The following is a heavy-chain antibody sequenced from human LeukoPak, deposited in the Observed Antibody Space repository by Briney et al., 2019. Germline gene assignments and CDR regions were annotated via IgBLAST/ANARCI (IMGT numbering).Heavy chain of an antibody. CDR2: ISSSGSNI. J-gene: IGHJ4*02. Sequence: PGGSLRLSCAASGFTFSSYEMNWVRQAPGKGLEWVSYISSSGSNIYYADSVKGRFTISRDNSKNTLYLQMNSLRAEDTAVYYCARPIGVVVPDADYWGQGTLVTVSS. CDR1: GFTFSSYE. CDR3: ARPIGVVVPDADY. D-gene: IGHD2-2*01. V-gene: IGHV3-48*03.